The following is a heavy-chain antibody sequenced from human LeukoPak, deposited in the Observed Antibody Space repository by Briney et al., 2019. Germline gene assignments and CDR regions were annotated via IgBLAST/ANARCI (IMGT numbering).Heavy chain of an antibody. CDR1: GYTLTSYG. CDR2: ISAYNGNT. V-gene: IGHV1-18*01. D-gene: IGHD2-2*01. J-gene: IGHJ4*02. CDR3: ARVPSSTSCPDY. Sequence: ASVKVSCKASGYTLTSYGISWVRQAPGQGLEWMGWISAYNGNTNYAQKLQGRVTMTTDTSTSTAYMELRSLRSDDTAVYYCARVPSSTSCPDYWGQGTLVTVSS.